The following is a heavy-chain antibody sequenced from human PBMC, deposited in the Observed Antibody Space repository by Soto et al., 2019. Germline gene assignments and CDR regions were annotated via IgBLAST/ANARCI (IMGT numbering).Heavy chain of an antibody. CDR2: ISSSGSTI. V-gene: IGHV3-48*03. CDR3: ARDPAPTYYYGSGSDYFDY. J-gene: IGHJ4*02. CDR1: GFTFSSYE. D-gene: IGHD3-10*01. Sequence: VQLVESGGGLVQPGGSLRLSCAASGFTFSSYEMNWVRQAPGKGLEWVSYISSSGSTIYYADSVKGRFTISRDNAKNSLYLQMNSLRAEDTAVYYCARDPAPTYYYGSGSDYFDYWGQGTLVTVSS.